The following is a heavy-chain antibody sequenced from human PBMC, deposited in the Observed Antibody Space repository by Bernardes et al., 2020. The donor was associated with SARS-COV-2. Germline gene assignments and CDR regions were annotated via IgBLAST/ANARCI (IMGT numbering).Heavy chain of an antibody. Sequence: ASVKVSCKASGYTFTSYGISWVRQAPGQGLEWMGWISAYNGNTNYAQKLQGRVTMTTDTSTSTAYMELRSLRSDDTAVYYFAGGGYCSSTSCYGGPYYYYGMDVWGQGTTVTVSS. D-gene: IGHD2-2*01. CDR1: GYTFTSYG. J-gene: IGHJ6*02. CDR3: AGGGYCSSTSCYGGPYYYYGMDV. V-gene: IGHV1-18*04. CDR2: ISAYNGNT.